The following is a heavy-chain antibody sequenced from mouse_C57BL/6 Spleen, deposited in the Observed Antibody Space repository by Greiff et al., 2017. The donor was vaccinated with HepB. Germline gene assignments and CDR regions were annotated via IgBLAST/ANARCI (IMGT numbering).Heavy chain of an antibody. V-gene: IGHV1-53*01. J-gene: IGHJ3*01. CDR2: INPSNGGT. CDR1: GYTFTSYW. CDR3: ARENYGSSPLAY. D-gene: IGHD1-1*01. Sequence: VQLQQSGTELVKPGASVKLSCKASGYTFTSYWMHWVKQRPGQGLEWIGNINPSNGGTNYNEKFKSKATLTVDKSSSTAYMQLSSLTSEDSAVYYCARENYGSSPLAYWGQGTLVTVSA.